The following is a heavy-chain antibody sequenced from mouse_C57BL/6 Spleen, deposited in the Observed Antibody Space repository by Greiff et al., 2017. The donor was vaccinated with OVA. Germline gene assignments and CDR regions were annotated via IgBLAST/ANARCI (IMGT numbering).Heavy chain of an antibody. V-gene: IGHV3-6*01. CDR2: ISYDGSN. J-gene: IGHJ2*01. Sequence: EVQLQESGPGLVKPSQSLSLTCSVTGYSITSGYYWNWIRQFPGNNLEWLGYISYDGSNKYNPSLKNRISITRDTSTNQFFLKLNSVTTEDTATYYCAREGGQGDYFDYWGQGTTLTVSS. CDR3: AREGGQGDYFDY. CDR1: GYSITSGYY. D-gene: IGHD3-3*01.